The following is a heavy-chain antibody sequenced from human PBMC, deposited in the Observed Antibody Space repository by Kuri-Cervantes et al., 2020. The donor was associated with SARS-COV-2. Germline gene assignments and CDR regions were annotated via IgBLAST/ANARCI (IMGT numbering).Heavy chain of an antibody. V-gene: IGHV1-46*01. Sequence: ASVKVSCKASGYTFTSYYMHWVRQAPGQGLEWMGIINHSGGSTSYSQKFQGRVTMTTDTSTSTAYMELRSLRSDDTAVYYCARGRTGESSRFDYWGQGTLVTVSS. CDR1: GYTFTSYY. J-gene: IGHJ4*02. CDR3: ARGRTGESSRFDY. CDR2: INHSGGST. D-gene: IGHD7-27*01.